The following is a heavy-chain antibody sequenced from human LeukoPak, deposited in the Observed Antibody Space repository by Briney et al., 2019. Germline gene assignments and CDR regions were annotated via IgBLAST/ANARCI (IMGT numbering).Heavy chain of an antibody. CDR2: ISSGSGTI. D-gene: IGHD2-15*01. J-gene: IGHJ6*02. Sequence: GGSLRLPCAASGFTFTSYSMNWVRQAPGKGLEWISYISSGSGTIYFADSVKGRFTISRDNAKNSLYLQMNSLRAEDTAVYYCARDQVVAGYYYYYGMDVWGQGTTVTVSS. CDR3: ARDQVVAGYYYYYGMDV. CDR1: GFTFTSYS. V-gene: IGHV3-48*04.